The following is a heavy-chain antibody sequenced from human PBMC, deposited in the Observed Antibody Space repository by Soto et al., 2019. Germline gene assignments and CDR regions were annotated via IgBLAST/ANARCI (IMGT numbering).Heavy chain of an antibody. V-gene: IGHV5-51*01. Sequence: GASLKISCQSSGYTFSNFWIGWVRQLPGKGLEWMGIIYPGDHETRYSTAFHGKVTISADRSINTAYLQWNSLEASDTAFYFCARSPRSSPYFDYWGQGALVTVSS. CDR2: IYPGDHET. J-gene: IGHJ4*02. CDR1: GYTFSNFW. D-gene: IGHD6-13*01. CDR3: ARSPRSSPYFDY.